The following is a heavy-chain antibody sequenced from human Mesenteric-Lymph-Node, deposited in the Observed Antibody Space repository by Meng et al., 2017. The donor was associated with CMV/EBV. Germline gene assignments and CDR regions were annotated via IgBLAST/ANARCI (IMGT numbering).Heavy chain of an antibody. CDR2: IYDSGST. V-gene: IGHV4-4*02. CDR1: GGSSESGSG. Sequence: GGSSESGSGWGWVRQPPGKGREWIEEIYDSGSTNWNQALKSRVTISVDKSKNQFSLKLSSVTAADTAVYYCASRYSGYDSYYFDYWGQGTLVTVSS. CDR3: ASRYSGYDSYYFDY. J-gene: IGHJ4*02. D-gene: IGHD5-12*01.